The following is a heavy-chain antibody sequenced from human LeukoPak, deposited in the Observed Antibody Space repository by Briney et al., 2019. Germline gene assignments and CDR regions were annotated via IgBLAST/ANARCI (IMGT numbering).Heavy chain of an antibody. D-gene: IGHD6-19*01. Sequence: GASVKVSCKASGYTFTSYAMHWVRQAPGQRLEWMGWINAGNGNTKYSQKFQGRVTITRDTSASTAYMELSSLRSEDTAVYYCARAQDSSGWYDYYFDYWGQGTLVTVSS. CDR3: ARAQDSSGWYDYYFDY. J-gene: IGHJ4*02. CDR2: INAGNGNT. V-gene: IGHV1-3*01. CDR1: GYTFTSYA.